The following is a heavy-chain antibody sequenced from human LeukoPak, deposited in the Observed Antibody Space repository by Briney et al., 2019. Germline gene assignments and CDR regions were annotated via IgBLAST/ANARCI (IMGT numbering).Heavy chain of an antibody. CDR2: IYHSGST. J-gene: IGHJ6*03. V-gene: IGHV4-4*02. Sequence: SETLSLTCAVSGGSISSSNWWSWVRQPPGKGLEWIGEIYHSGSTNYNPSLKSRVTISVDTSKNQFSLKLSSVTAADTAVYYCARGVAVANYYYYMDVWGKGTTVTVSS. CDR1: GGSISSSNW. D-gene: IGHD6-19*01. CDR3: ARGVAVANYYYYMDV.